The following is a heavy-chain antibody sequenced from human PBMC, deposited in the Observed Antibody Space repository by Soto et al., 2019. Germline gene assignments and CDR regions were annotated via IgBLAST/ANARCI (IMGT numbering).Heavy chain of an antibody. Sequence: QVQLVQSGAEVKESGASVKVSCKTSGYTFTGHYIHWVRQAPGQSPEWVGEIGPKNGDTRYAQKFQGKVTMTKDTSITTVYMELTNLSPDDTAVYYCGGGRSGEIVVFYWGQGTLVTVHS. CDR1: GYTFTGHY. CDR2: IGPKNGDT. D-gene: IGHD5-12*01. CDR3: GGGRSGEIVVFY. V-gene: IGHV1-2*02. J-gene: IGHJ4*02.